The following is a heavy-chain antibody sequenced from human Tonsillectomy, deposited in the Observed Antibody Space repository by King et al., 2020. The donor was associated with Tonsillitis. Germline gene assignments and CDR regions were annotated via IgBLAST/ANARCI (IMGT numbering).Heavy chain of an antibody. CDR1: GGTFSSYA. V-gene: IGHV1-69*01. CDR3: AGMTRDYGVQRDFDY. CDR2: IIPIFGTA. Sequence: HVQLVESGAEVKKPGSSVKVSCKASGGTFSSYAISWVRQAPGQGLEWMGAIIPIFGTANFAQNFQGRVTITADESTGTAYMELSSLRSEDTAVYFCAGMTRDYGVQRDFDYWGQGTLVTVSS. J-gene: IGHJ4*02. D-gene: IGHD4-17*01.